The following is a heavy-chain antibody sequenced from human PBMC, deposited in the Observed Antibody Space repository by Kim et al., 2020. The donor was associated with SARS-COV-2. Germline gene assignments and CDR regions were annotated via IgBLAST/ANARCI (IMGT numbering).Heavy chain of an antibody. CDR3: ARGKYWNAGAAEA. J-gene: IGHJ5*02. D-gene: IGHD1-1*01. V-gene: IGHV3-11*01. Sequence: AGSVKARFTSSRDTAKKSLYLQMNSLSAEDTAVYYCARGKYWNAGAAEAWGQGALGTVSS.